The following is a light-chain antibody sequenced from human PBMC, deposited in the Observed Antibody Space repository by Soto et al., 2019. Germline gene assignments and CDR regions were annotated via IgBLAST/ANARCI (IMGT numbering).Light chain of an antibody. CDR3: QQFSSYPLT. CDR2: DAS. V-gene: IGKV3-11*01. CDR1: QSVRSY. J-gene: IGKJ4*01. Sequence: EIVLTQSPATLSLSPGERATLSCRASQSVRSYLAWYQQRPGQSPRLLLYDASTRATGIPARFSGSGSGTDFTLTISSLEREDFAVYYCQQFSSYPLTFGGGTKVEIK.